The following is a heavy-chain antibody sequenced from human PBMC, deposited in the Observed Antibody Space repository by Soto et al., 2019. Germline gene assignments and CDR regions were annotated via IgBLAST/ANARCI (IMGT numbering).Heavy chain of an antibody. CDR3: ARFGHSGGYFPSYFDS. J-gene: IGHJ4*02. Sequence: QLHLQESGSGLVRPSQTLTLTCAVSGASISSGDYSWTWIRQPPGSGLEWIGYIYHSGNTYYNPSLKSRVTISVVRSKNQFFLDLNYVTAADTAVYYCARFGHSGGYFPSYFDSWGQGTLVTVSS. CDR2: IYHSGNT. V-gene: IGHV4-30-2*01. CDR1: GASISSGDYS. D-gene: IGHD3-22*01.